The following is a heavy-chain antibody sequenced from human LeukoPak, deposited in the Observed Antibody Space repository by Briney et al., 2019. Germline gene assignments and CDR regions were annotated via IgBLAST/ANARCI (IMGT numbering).Heavy chain of an antibody. Sequence: SETLSLTCAVYGGSFSGYYWSWIRQPPGKGLEWIGEINHSGSTNYNPSLKSRVTIPVDTSKNQFSLKLSSVTAADTAVYYCAGGRTGYSYGYLRYYFDYWGQGTLVTVSS. V-gene: IGHV4-34*01. J-gene: IGHJ4*02. D-gene: IGHD5-18*01. CDR1: GGSFSGYY. CDR3: AGGRTGYSYGYLRYYFDY. CDR2: INHSGST.